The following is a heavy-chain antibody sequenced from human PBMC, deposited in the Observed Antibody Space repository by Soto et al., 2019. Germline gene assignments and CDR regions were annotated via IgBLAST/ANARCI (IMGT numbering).Heavy chain of an antibody. CDR1: GFTFSSYA. V-gene: IGHV3-30-3*01. CDR2: ISYDGSNK. CDR3: AGAPDAFAI. J-gene: IGHJ3*02. Sequence: QVQLVESGGGVVQPGRSLRLSCAASGFTFSSYAMHWVRQAPGKGLEWVAVISYDGSNKYYADSVKGRFTISRDNSKSTLYLQMNSLRAEDTAVYYCAGAPDAFAIWGQGTMVTVSS.